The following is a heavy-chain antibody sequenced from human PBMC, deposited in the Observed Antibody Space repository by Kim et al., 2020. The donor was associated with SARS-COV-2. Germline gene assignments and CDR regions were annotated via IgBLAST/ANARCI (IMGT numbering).Heavy chain of an antibody. V-gene: IGHV3-9*01. J-gene: IGHJ3*02. CDR1: GFTFDDYA. CDR3: AKALYGSGSYYAAVDI. Sequence: GGSLRLSCAASGFTFDDYAMHWVRQAPGKGLEWVSGISWNSGSIGYADSVKGRFTISRDNAKNSLYLQMNSLRAEDTALYYCAKALYGSGSYYAAVDIWGQGTMVTVSS. CDR2: ISWNSGSI. D-gene: IGHD3-10*01.